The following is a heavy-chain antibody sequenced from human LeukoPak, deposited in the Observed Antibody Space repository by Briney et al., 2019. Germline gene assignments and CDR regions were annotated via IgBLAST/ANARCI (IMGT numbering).Heavy chain of an antibody. Sequence: PGGSLRFSCAASGFTVSSNYMSWVRQAPGKGLEWVSPISGTGGSTFYANSVRGRFTISRDNSKNMLYLEMNSLRAEDTAIYYCAKGVDDYIWGSYRYLFVDSWGQGTLVTVSS. CDR1: GFTVSSNY. V-gene: IGHV3-23*01. CDR2: ISGTGGST. D-gene: IGHD3-16*02. J-gene: IGHJ4*02. CDR3: AKGVDDYIWGSYRYLFVDS.